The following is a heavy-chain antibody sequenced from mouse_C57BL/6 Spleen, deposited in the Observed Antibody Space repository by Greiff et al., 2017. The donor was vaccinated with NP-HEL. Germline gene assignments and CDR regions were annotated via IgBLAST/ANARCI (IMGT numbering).Heavy chain of an antibody. V-gene: IGHV1-59*01. D-gene: IGHD3-3*01. CDR1: GYTFTSYW. Sequence: VQLQQPGAELVRPGTSVKLSCKASGYTFTSYWMHWVKQRPGQGLEWIGVIDPSDSYTNYNQKFKGKATLTVDTSSSTAYMQLSSLTSEDSAVYYCARRGDPGDAMDYWGQGTSVTVSS. J-gene: IGHJ4*01. CDR2: IDPSDSYT. CDR3: ARRGDPGDAMDY.